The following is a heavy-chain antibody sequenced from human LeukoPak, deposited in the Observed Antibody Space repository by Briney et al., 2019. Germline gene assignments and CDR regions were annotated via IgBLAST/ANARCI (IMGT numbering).Heavy chain of an antibody. J-gene: IGHJ4*02. CDR2: IYHSGST. V-gene: IGHV4-30-2*01. Sequence: PSETLSLTCAVYGGSISSGGYYWSWIRQPPGKGLEWIGYIYHSGSTYYNPSLKSRVTISVDRSKNQFSLKLSSVTAADTAVYYCARNIDGSSWFDYWGQGTLVTVSS. CDR3: ARNIDGSSWFDY. CDR1: GGSISSGGYY. D-gene: IGHD6-13*01.